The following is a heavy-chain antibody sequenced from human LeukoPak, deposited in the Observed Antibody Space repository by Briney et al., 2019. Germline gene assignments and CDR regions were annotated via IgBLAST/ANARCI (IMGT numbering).Heavy chain of an antibody. J-gene: IGHJ4*02. D-gene: IGHD4-17*01. CDR3: ARGATVNHFDY. CDR2: IKQDGSEK. Sequence: PGGSLRLSCAASGFTFSSYWMSWVRQAPGKGLEWVANIKQDGSEKYYVDSVKGRFTVSRDNAKNSLYLQMNSLRAEDTAVYYCARGATVNHFDYWGQGTLVTVSS. V-gene: IGHV3-7*01. CDR1: GFTFSSYW.